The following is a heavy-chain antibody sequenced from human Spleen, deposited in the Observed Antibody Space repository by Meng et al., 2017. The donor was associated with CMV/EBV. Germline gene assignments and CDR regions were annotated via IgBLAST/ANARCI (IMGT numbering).Heavy chain of an antibody. CDR2: IRYDGSND. CDR1: GFTFSSYG. CDR3: AKQGGGYSDYYYYGLDV. V-gene: IGHV3-30*02. Sequence: GGSLRLSCAASGFTFSSYGMHWVRQAPGKGLEWVAFIRYDGSNDYYGESVRGRFTISRDNSKNTLYIQMNSLRPEDTGVYYCAKQGGGYSDYYYYGLDVWGQGTSVTVSS. D-gene: IGHD1-26*01. J-gene: IGHJ6*02.